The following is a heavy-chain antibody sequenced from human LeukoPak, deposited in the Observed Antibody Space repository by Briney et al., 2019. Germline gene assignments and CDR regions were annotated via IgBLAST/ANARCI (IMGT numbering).Heavy chain of an antibody. V-gene: IGHV1-8*01. CDR2: MNPNSGNT. CDR1: GHTFTNYD. CDR3: ARGPARSIAVRGWFDP. J-gene: IGHJ5*02. Sequence: ASVKVSCKASGHTFTNYDINWVRQATGQGLEWMGWMNPNSGNTGYAQKLQGRVTMTRNTSISTAYMELSSLRSEDTAVYYCARGPARSIAVRGWFDPWGQGTLVTVSS. D-gene: IGHD6-6*01.